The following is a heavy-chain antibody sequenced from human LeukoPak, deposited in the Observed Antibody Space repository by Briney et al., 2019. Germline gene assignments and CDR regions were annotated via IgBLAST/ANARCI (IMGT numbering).Heavy chain of an antibody. D-gene: IGHD2-15*01. J-gene: IGHJ4*02. CDR1: GGSISSYY. V-gene: IGHV4-59*01. CDR2: IYYSGST. Sequence: SESLSLTCILAGGSISSYYWSWIRQPPERGLEWIGYIYYSGSTNYNPSLQSRVTISVDTSNNQFSLKLSSVTAADTAVYYCARQDPSRTAYYFDYWGQGTLVTVSS. CDR3: ARQDPSRTAYYFDY.